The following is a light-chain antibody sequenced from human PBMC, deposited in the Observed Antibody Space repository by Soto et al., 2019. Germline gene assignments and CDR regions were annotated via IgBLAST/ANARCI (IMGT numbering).Light chain of an antibody. J-gene: IGKJ1*01. V-gene: IGKV3-15*01. CDR2: GS. CDR1: QSISSD. Sequence: EIVMTQSPATLSVSPGEIATLSFRASQSISSDLAWYQQKPGQAPRLLIYGSTRATGIPARFSGSGSGTEFTLTISSLQSEDSALYYCQQYNWWPWTFGQGTKVDIK. CDR3: QQYNWWPWT.